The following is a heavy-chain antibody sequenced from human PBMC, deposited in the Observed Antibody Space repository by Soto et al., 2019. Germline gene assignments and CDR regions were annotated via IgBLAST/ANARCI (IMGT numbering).Heavy chain of an antibody. J-gene: IGHJ6*02. D-gene: IGHD7-27*01. CDR1: GFTFSSYA. V-gene: IGHV3-23*01. CDR3: AKGLTGAPYYAMDV. Sequence: GGSLRLSCAASGFTFSSYAMSWVRQAPGKGLEWVSAITGSGGRTYYADSVKGRFTISRDNSKNTLYLQMNSLRAEDTDVYYCAKGLTGAPYYAMDVWGQGTTVTVSS. CDR2: ITGSGGRT.